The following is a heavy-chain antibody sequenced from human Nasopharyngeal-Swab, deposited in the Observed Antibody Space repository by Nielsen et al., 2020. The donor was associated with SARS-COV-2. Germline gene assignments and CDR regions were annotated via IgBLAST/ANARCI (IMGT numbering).Heavy chain of an antibody. V-gene: IGHV4-59*02. J-gene: IGHJ3*02. CDR2: IDDNRMT. D-gene: IGHD3-10*01. Sequence: SETLSLTCSVSGGSVRSYYWAWIRQPPGKGLEWIGHIDDNRMTKYNPSLKGRVTTSVDTSRRLISLKLTSVTTADTAVYYCARDNSVSRGEAYDIWGQGTMVTVSS. CDR1: GGSVRSYY. CDR3: ARDNSVSRGEAYDI.